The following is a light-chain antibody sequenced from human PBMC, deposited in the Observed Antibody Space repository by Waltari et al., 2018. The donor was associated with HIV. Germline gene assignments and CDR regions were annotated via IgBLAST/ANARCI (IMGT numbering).Light chain of an antibody. J-gene: IGLJ2*01. CDR2: RNN. CDR3: AAWVDSRSVV. V-gene: IGLV1-47*01. CDR1: SSNIGSNY. Sequence: QSVLTQPPSASGTPGQRVTISCSGSSSNIGSNYVYWYQQFPGTAPKLLIYRNNQRPSGVPDRFSVSKSGTSASLAISGLRSEDAAGYYCAAWVDSRSVVFGGGTKLTVL.